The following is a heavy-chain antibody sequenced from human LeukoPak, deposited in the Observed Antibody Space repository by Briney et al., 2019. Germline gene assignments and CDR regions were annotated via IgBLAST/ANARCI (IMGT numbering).Heavy chain of an antibody. J-gene: IGHJ6*03. CDR3: ARDRPLWFGEPREYMDV. CDR2: INHSGST. CDR1: GGSFSGYY. Sequence: SETLSLTCAVYGGSFSGYYWSWIRQPPGKGLEWIGEINHSGSTNYNPSLKSRVTISVDTSKNQFSLKLSSVTAADTAVYYCARDRPLWFGEPREYMDVWGKGTTVTVSS. V-gene: IGHV4-34*01. D-gene: IGHD3-10*01.